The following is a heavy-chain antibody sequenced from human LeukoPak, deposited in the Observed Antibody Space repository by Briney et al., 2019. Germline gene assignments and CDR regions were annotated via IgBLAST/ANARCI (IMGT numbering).Heavy chain of an antibody. V-gene: IGHV3-48*01. CDR3: AKEDQISSSWSWFDP. Sequence: GGSLRLSCAASGFTFSNYSMNWVRQAPGKGLEWVSYISRSSSIIYYADSVKGRFTISRDNAKNSLYLQMNSLRAEDTAVYYCAKEDQISSSWSWFDPWGQGTLVTVSS. J-gene: IGHJ5*02. CDR2: ISRSSSII. CDR1: GFTFSNYS. D-gene: IGHD6-13*01.